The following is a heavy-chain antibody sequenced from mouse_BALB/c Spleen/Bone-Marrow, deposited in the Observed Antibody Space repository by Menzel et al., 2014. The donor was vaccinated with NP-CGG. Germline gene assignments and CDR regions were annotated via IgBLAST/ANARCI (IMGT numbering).Heavy chain of an antibody. CDR2: IHHSGST. Sequence: EVKLMESGPDLVKPSQSLSLTCTVTGYSITSGYGWHWIRQFPGNKLEWMGYIHHSGSTNYNPSLKSRISITRDTSKNQFFLQLNSVTTGDTATYYCAREARTTARFAYWGQGTLVTVSA. CDR1: GYSITSGYG. CDR3: AREARTTARFAY. V-gene: IGHV3-1*02. J-gene: IGHJ3*01. D-gene: IGHD1-2*01.